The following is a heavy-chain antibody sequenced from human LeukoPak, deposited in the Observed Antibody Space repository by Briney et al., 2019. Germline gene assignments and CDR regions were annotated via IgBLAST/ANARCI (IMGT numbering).Heavy chain of an antibody. D-gene: IGHD3-10*02. Sequence: GGSLRLSCEASGFTFSAYAMTWVRQAPGKGLEWVSSIGSDNKPHYSESVKGRFAISRDNSKSTLFLQLDSLRAEDTALYYCARDLRYYVAMDVWGQGTTVTVSS. J-gene: IGHJ6*02. CDR1: GFTFSAYA. V-gene: IGHV3-23*01. CDR2: IGSDNKP. CDR3: ARDLRYYVAMDV.